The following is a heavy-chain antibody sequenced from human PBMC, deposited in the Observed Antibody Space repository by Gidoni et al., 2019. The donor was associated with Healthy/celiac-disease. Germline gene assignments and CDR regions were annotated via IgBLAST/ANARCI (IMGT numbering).Heavy chain of an antibody. V-gene: IGHV1-46*01. CDR1: GSTFTSYY. D-gene: IGHD2-21*02. Sequence: QVQLVQSGAEGKKPGASVKVSCKASGSTFTSYYMHWVRQAPGQGLEWRGIINPRGGSTSYAQKFQGRVTMTRDTSTSTVYMELSSLRSEDTAVYYCARCSFGGGDCPMGYWGQGTLVTVSS. CDR2: INPRGGST. J-gene: IGHJ4*02. CDR3: ARCSFGGGDCPMGY.